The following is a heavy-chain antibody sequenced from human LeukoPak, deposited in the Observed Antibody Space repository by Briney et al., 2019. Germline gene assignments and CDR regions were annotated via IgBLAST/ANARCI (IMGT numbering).Heavy chain of an antibody. CDR1: GGSFSGYY. CDR2: INHSGST. Sequence: PSETLSLTCAVYGGSFSGYYWSWIRQPPGKGLEWIGEINHSGSTNYNPSLESRVTISVDASKNQFSLKLSSVTAADTAVYYCARAGPGVAVAFDYRGQGTLVTVSS. CDR3: ARAGPGVAVAFDY. V-gene: IGHV4-34*01. D-gene: IGHD6-19*01. J-gene: IGHJ4*02.